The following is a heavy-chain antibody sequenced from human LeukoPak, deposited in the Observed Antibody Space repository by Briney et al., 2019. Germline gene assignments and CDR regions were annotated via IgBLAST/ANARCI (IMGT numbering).Heavy chain of an antibody. D-gene: IGHD2-15*01. CDR2: IIPIFGTA. J-gene: IGHJ3*02. Sequence: ASVKVSCKASGGTFSSYAISWVGQAPGQGLEWMGGIIPIFGTANYAQKFQGRVTITADESTSTAYMELSSLRSEDTAVYYCAKGLHDAFDIWGQGTMVTVSS. CDR3: AKGLHDAFDI. CDR1: GGTFSSYA. V-gene: IGHV1-69*01.